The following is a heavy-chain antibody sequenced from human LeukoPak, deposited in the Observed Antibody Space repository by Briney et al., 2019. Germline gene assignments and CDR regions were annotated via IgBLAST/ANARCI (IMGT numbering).Heavy chain of an antibody. CDR2: ISGSGGST. Sequence: GGSLRLSCAASGFTFSSYAMSWVRQAPGKGLEWVSAISGSGGSTYCADSVKGRFTISRDNSKNTLYLQMNSLRAEDTAVYYCARDYWGREDYYYMDVWGKGTTVTVSS. J-gene: IGHJ6*03. CDR3: ARDYWGREDYYYMDV. V-gene: IGHV3-23*01. CDR1: GFTFSSYA. D-gene: IGHD7-27*01.